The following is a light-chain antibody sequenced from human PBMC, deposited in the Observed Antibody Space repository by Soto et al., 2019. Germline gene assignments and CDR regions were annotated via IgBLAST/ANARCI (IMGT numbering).Light chain of an antibody. J-gene: IGKJ2*01. CDR1: QDISKY. V-gene: IGKV1-33*01. CDR3: QQFDTLPPA. Sequence: DIQMTQSPSSLSASVGDRVTISCQASQDISKYLNWYQQRPGKAPRLLIYDASSLDAGVPSRFSGSGSGTDFTFTIDSLQPEDIATYFCQQFDTLPPAFGQGTKLEIK. CDR2: DAS.